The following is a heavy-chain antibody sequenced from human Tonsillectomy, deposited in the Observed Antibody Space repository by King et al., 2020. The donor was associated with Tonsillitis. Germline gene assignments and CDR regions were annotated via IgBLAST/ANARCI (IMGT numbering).Heavy chain of an antibody. CDR1: GFTFSNYV. J-gene: IGHJ4*02. CDR3: AKGYYYDSSGPDFDY. V-gene: IGHV3-30*18. CDR2: ISYDGSNK. Sequence: VQLVESGGGVVQPGRALRLSCAASGFTFSNYVMHWVRQAPGKGLEWVAVISYDGSNKYYADSVKGRFTISRDSSKNTLYLQMSSLRAEDTAVYYCAKGYYYDSSGPDFDYWGQGTLVTVSS. D-gene: IGHD3-22*01.